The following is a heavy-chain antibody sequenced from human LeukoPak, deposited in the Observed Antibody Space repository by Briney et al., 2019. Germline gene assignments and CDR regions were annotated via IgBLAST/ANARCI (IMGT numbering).Heavy chain of an antibody. Sequence: SETLSLTCTVSGGSISSSSHYWCWIRQPAGKGLEWIGRMYTSGSTDYNPSLKSRVTISIDTSKNQFSLKLSSVTAADTAVYYCARAKWPLCYFDYWGQGTLVTVSS. V-gene: IGHV4-61*02. J-gene: IGHJ4*02. CDR1: GGSISSSSHY. CDR3: ARAKWPLCYFDY. D-gene: IGHD5-12*01. CDR2: MYTSGST.